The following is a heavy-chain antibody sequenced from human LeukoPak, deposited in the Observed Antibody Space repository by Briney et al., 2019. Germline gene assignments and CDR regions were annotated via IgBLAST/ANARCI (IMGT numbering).Heavy chain of an antibody. D-gene: IGHD1-14*01. CDR1: GGSFSGYY. CDR3: ARPPNLFHRYFDL. Sequence: SETLSLTCAVYGGSFSGYYWSWIRQPPGKGLEWIGEINHSGSTNYNPSHKSRVTISLDTSKNQFSLKPSSVTAADTAVYYCARPPNLFHRYFDLWGRDTLVTVSS. J-gene: IGHJ2*01. V-gene: IGHV4-34*01. CDR2: INHSGST.